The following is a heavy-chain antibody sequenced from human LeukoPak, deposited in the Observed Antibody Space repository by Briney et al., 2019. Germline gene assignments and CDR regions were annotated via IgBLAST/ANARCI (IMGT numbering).Heavy chain of an antibody. J-gene: IGHJ4*02. CDR3: ARDFPPRLGELSLWRAPGDY. Sequence: PGGSLRLSCAASGFTVSSNYMSWVRQAPGKGLEWVSVIYSGGSTYYADSVKGRFTISRDNSKNTLYLQMNSLRAEDTAVYYCARDFPPRLGELSLWRAPGDYWGQGTLVTVSS. CDR1: GFTVSSNY. D-gene: IGHD3-16*02. V-gene: IGHV3-66*01. CDR2: IYSGGST.